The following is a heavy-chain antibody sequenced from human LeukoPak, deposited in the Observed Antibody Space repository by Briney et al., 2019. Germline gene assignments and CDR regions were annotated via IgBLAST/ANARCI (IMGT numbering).Heavy chain of an antibody. D-gene: IGHD6-19*01. CDR3: AREAVGYSSGRRWFDP. CDR2: IWYDGSNK. V-gene: IGHV3-33*01. CDR1: GFTFSSYG. Sequence: AGGSLRLSCAASGFTFSSYGMHWVRQVPGKGLEWVAVIWYDGSNKYYADSVKGRFTISRDNSKNTLYLQMNSLRAEDTAVYYCAREAVGYSSGRRWFDPWGQGTLVTVSS. J-gene: IGHJ5*02.